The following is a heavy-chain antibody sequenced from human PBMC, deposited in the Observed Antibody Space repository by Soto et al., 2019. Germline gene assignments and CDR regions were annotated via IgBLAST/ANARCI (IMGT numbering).Heavy chain of an antibody. CDR3: VHKGGGDRILDY. J-gene: IGHJ4*02. CDR1: GFSLSTSGVG. V-gene: IGHV2-5*02. D-gene: IGHD3-16*01. CDR2: IYWDDYK. Sequence: QITLKESGPALVKPTQTLTLTCTFSGFSLSTSGVGVGWIRQPPGEALEWLALIYWDDYKHFSPSLESRLTITKDTPKNQGVLKMTNMDPVDTATYYCVHKGGGDRILDYWGQGTLVTVSS.